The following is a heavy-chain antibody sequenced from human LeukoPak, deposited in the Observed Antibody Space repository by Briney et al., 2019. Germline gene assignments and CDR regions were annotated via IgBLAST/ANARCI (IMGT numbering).Heavy chain of an antibody. Sequence: GGSLRLSCAASGFTFSNHAMSWVRQAPGKGLEWVSGISNSGGSTHYADSVKGRFTISRDNSKNTLYLQMNSLRAEDTAVYYCAKGVVMVAATPFDYWGQGTLVTVPS. J-gene: IGHJ4*02. CDR3: AKGVVMVAATPFDY. CDR1: GFTFSNHA. D-gene: IGHD2-15*01. V-gene: IGHV3-23*01. CDR2: ISNSGGST.